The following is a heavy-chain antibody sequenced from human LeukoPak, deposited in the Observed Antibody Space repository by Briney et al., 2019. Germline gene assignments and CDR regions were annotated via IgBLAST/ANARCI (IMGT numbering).Heavy chain of an antibody. CDR3: ARANYGGNSGRGNDY. CDR2: ISSSGSTI. CDR1: GFTFSDYY. J-gene: IGHJ4*02. D-gene: IGHD4-23*01. Sequence: GGSLRLSCAASGFTFSDYYMSWIRQAPGKGLEGVSYISSSGSTIYYADSVKGRFTISRDNAKNSLYLQMNSMRAEDTAVYYCARANYGGNSGRGNDYWGQGTLVTVSS. V-gene: IGHV3-11*01.